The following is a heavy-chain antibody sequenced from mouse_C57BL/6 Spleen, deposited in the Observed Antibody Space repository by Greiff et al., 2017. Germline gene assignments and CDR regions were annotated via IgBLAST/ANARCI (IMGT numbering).Heavy chain of an antibody. CDR3: LRRYFDD. V-gene: IGHV1-5*01. J-gene: IGHJ2*01. CDR2: ISPGSSDT. D-gene: IGHD2-12*01. Sequence: EVQLLQSGTVLARPGASLKISCTTSGYTFTSYCMHWVHQTPGQGLEWIGAISPGSSDTSYTHKFKGRDNLTAVTYVNTAYMELSSLTNEDSAVYYCLRRYFDDWGQGTTLTVSS. CDR1: GYTFTSYC.